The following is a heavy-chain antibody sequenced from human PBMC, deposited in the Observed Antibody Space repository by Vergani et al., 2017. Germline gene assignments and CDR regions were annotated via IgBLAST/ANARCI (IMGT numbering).Heavy chain of an antibody. Sequence: EVQLVESGGGLVPPGRSLRLSCAASGFTFDDYAMHWVRQAPGKGLEWVSGISWNSGSIGYADSVKGRFTISRDNAKNSLYLQMNSLRAEDTALYYCAKDGGCSSTSCCFFDYWGQGTLVTVSS. CDR1: GFTFDDYA. D-gene: IGHD2-2*01. CDR2: ISWNSGSI. V-gene: IGHV3-9*01. CDR3: AKDGGCSSTSCCFFDY. J-gene: IGHJ4*02.